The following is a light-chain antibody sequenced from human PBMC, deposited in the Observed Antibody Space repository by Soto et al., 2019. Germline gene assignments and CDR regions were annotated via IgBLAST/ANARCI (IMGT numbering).Light chain of an antibody. J-gene: IGKJ3*01. V-gene: IGKV3-20*01. CDR3: QHYGSEGT. Sequence: EIVLTQSPGTLSSSPGERATLSCRASQSISSGHLAWYQQKPDQAPRLLMYGASNRATGIPDRFSGSGSGTDFTLTISRLEPEDFAVYYCQHYGSEGTFGPGTKVDIK. CDR2: GAS. CDR1: QSISSGH.